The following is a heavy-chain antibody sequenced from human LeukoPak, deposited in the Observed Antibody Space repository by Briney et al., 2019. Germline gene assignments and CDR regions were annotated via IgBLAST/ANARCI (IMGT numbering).Heavy chain of an antibody. CDR2: IYHSGST. D-gene: IGHD2-21*02. CDR1: AYSISSGYY. V-gene: IGHV4-38-2*02. Sequence: SETLSPTCTLSAYSISSGYYWCCIRQPPGKGLEWIGRIYHSGSTYDNPSLKSRVTISVDTSKNQFSLKLSSVTAADTDVYYCAREGEVTVCDYWGQGTLVTVSS. J-gene: IGHJ4*02. CDR3: AREGEVTVCDY.